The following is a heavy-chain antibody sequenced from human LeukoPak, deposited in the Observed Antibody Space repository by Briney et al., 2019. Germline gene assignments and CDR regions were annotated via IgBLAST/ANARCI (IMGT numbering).Heavy chain of an antibody. J-gene: IGHJ3*02. Sequence: ASVKVSCKASGSTFSSYAISWVRQAPGQGLEWMGGIIPIFGTANYAQKFQGRVTITADESTSTAYMELSSLRSEDTAVYYCARDLFHYYDSSGYYFDAFDIWGQGTMVTVSS. CDR3: ARDLFHYYDSSGYYFDAFDI. CDR1: GSTFSSYA. CDR2: IIPIFGTA. V-gene: IGHV1-69*01. D-gene: IGHD3-22*01.